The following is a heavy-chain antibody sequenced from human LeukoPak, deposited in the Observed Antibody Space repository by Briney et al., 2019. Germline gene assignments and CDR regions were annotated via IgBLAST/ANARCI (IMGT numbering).Heavy chain of an antibody. V-gene: IGHV1-69*05. D-gene: IGHD2-2*01. CDR3: ARGVPAAMDYYYYYMDV. Sequence: ASVKVSCKASGGTFSSYAISWVRQAPGQGLEWMGGIIPIFGTANYAQKFQGRVTITTDESTSTAYMELSSLGSEDTPVYYCARGVPAAMDYYYYYMDVWGKGTTVTVSS. CDR2: IIPIFGTA. J-gene: IGHJ6*03. CDR1: GGTFSSYA.